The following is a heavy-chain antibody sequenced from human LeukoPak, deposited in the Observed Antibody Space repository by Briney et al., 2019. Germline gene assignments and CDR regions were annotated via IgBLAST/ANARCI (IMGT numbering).Heavy chain of an antibody. D-gene: IGHD4-17*01. CDR2: IYTSGST. CDR1: GGSISSGSYY. V-gene: IGHV4-61*02. J-gene: IGHJ4*02. CDR3: ARVMGYGDYPFDY. Sequence: SETLSLTCTVSGGSISSGSYYWSWIRQPAGKGLEWIGRIYTSGSTNYNPSLKSRVTISVDTSKNQSSLKLSSVTAADTAVYYCARVMGYGDYPFDYWGQGTLVTVSS.